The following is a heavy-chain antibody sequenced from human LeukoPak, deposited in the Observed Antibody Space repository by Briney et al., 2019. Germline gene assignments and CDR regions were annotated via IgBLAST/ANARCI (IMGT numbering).Heavy chain of an antibody. V-gene: IGHV3-23*01. CDR3: AKDRTAMANRHLVFDY. CDR2: ISGSGGST. Sequence: GGSLRLSCAASGFTFSSYGMHWVRQAPGKGLEWVSAISGSGGSTYYADSVKGRFTISRDNSKNTLYLQMNSLRAEDTAVYYCAKDRTAMANRHLVFDYWGQGTLVTVSS. J-gene: IGHJ4*02. D-gene: IGHD5-18*01. CDR1: GFTFSSYG.